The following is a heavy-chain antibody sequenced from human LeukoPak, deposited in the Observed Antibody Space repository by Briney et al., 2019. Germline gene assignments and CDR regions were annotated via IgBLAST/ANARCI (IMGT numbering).Heavy chain of an antibody. V-gene: IGHV4-4*07. CDR2: IYTSGST. J-gene: IGHJ4*02. Sequence: ASETLSLTCTVSGGSISSYYWSWIRQPAGKGLEWIGRIYTSGSTNYNPSLKSRVTMSVDTSKNQFSLKLSSVTAADTAVYYCARVPPPYYYDSSGYLSHYFDYWGQGTLVTVSS. CDR1: GGSISSYY. D-gene: IGHD3-22*01. CDR3: ARVPPPYYYDSSGYLSHYFDY.